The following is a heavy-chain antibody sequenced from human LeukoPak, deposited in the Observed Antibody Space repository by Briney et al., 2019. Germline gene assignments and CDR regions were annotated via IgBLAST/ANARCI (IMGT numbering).Heavy chain of an antibody. J-gene: IGHJ4*02. V-gene: IGHV3-21*01. D-gene: IGHD3-9*01. CDR1: GFTFSNFW. CDR2: ISSSSSYI. Sequence: GGSLRLSCAASGFTFSNFWMHWVRQAPGKGLEWVSSISSSSSYIYYADSVEGRFTISRDNAKNSLYLQMNSLRAEDTAVYYCARADDYDIIDYWGQGTLVTVSS. CDR3: ARADDYDIIDY.